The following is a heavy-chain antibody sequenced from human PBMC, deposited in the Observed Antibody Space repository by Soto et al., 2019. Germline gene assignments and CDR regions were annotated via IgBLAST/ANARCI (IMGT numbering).Heavy chain of an antibody. J-gene: IGHJ6*02. CDR3: ARGSEQQLVLYYCSGMDV. V-gene: IGHV4-34*01. CDR2: INHSGST. Sequence: PSETLSLTCAVYVGSFSGYYWSWIRQPPGKGLEWIGEINHSGSTNYNPSLKSRVTISVDTSKNQFSLTLNSVTAADRAVYYCARGSEQQLVLYYCSGMDVWGQGTTVTVSS. D-gene: IGHD6-6*01. CDR1: VGSFSGYY.